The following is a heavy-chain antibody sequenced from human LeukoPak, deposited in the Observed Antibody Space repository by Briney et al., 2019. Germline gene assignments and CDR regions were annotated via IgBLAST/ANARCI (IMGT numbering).Heavy chain of an antibody. V-gene: IGHV3-53*01. D-gene: IGHD2-15*01. J-gene: IGHJ4*02. Sequence: GGSLRLSCAASGFTVSSSYMSWVRQAPGKGLEWVSVIYSGGSTYYADSVKGRFTISRDNSKNTLYLQMNSLRNEDTAVYYCARILSSPYCSGGSCHDDWGQGTLVTVSS. CDR2: IYSGGST. CDR1: GFTVSSSY. CDR3: ARILSSPYCSGGSCHDD.